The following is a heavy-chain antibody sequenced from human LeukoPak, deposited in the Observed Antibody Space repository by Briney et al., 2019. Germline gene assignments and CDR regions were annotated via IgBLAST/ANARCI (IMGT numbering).Heavy chain of an antibody. CDR1: GGSFSGYY. V-gene: IGHV4-34*01. CDR2: INDSGST. D-gene: IGHD6-19*01. Sequence: SETLSLTCAVYGGSFSGYYWSWIRQPPGKGLEWIGEINDSGSTNYNPSLKSRVTMLVDASKNQFSLKPSSVTAADTAVYYCARAVAGSYYYYYYMDVWGKGTTVTVSS. CDR3: ARAVAGSYYYYYYMDV. J-gene: IGHJ6*03.